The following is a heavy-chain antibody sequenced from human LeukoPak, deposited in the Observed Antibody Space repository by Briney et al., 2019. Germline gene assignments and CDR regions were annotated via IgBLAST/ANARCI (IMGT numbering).Heavy chain of an antibody. Sequence: SGTLSLTCAVYGGSFSGYYWSWIRQPPGKGLEWIGEINHSGSTNYNPSLKSRVTISVDTFKNQFSLKLSSVTAADTAVYYCARVRVMLDGMDVWGQGTTVTVSS. CDR1: GGSFSGYY. V-gene: IGHV4-34*01. J-gene: IGHJ6*02. CDR2: INHSGST. D-gene: IGHD3-16*01. CDR3: ARVRVMLDGMDV.